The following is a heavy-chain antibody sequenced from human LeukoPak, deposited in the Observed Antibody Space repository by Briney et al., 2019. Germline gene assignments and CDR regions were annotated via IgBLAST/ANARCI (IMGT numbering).Heavy chain of an antibody. CDR3: ASGRDIEVAGPGGYFDH. V-gene: IGHV3-11*01. CDR1: GFTFNDYH. Sequence: KPGGSLRLSCAASGFTFNDYHMNWIRQAPGKGLEWISYISPGGGDIYFADSVKGRFTLSRDNAKNSQYLQVSSLTAEDTAVYYCASGRDIEVAGPGGYFDHWGQGTLVTVSS. J-gene: IGHJ4*02. D-gene: IGHD6-19*01. CDR2: ISPGGGDI.